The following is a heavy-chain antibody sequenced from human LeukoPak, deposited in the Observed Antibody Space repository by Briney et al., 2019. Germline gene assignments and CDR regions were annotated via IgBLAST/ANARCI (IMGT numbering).Heavy chain of an antibody. V-gene: IGHV1-46*01. J-gene: IGHJ3*02. Sequence: GASVKVSCKASGYTFTSYYMHWVRQAPGQGLEWMGIINPSGGSTSYAQKFQGRVTMTRDMSTSTVYTELSSLRSEDTAVYYCARDYYDSSGYSDAFDIWGQGTMVTVSS. CDR1: GYTFTSYY. CDR2: INPSGGST. CDR3: ARDYYDSSGYSDAFDI. D-gene: IGHD3-22*01.